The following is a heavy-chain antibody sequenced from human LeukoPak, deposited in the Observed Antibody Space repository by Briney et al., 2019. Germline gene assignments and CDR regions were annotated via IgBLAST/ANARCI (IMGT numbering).Heavy chain of an antibody. D-gene: IGHD2-8*02. CDR3: ARDRAYWSGYYYYMDV. Sequence: GGSLRLSCAASGFTFSSYAMSWVRQAPGKGLEWVSVIYSGGSTFYADSVKDIFTISRDNSKNTVYLQMNSLRAEDTAVYYCARDRAYWSGYYYYMDVWGKGTTVTVSS. CDR2: IYSGGST. V-gene: IGHV3-66*01. CDR1: GFTFSSYA. J-gene: IGHJ6*03.